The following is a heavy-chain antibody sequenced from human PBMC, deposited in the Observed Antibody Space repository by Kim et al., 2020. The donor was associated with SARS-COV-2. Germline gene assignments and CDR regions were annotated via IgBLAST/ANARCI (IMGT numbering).Heavy chain of an antibody. CDR3: ARDIPVHYQGYSFHY. CDR1: GGSFSTTTYS. J-gene: IGHJ4*01. CDR2: VNYSETT. Sequence: SETLSLTCTVSGGSFSTTTYSWGWLRPPPGKGLEWIGSVNYSETTYYSSSLKRRATITVNTTKTPYSQRLSLVTAADTAVYYCARDIPVHYQGYSFHYW. D-gene: IGHD2-2*01. V-gene: IGHV4-39*02.